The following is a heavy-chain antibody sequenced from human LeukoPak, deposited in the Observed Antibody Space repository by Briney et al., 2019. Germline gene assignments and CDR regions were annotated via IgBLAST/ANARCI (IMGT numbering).Heavy chain of an antibody. CDR3: ARGSGSYHNDY. CDR2: IYSGGST. V-gene: IGHV3-66*02. Sequence: GGSLRLSCAASGFTVSSNYMSWVRQAPGKGLEWFSVIYSGGSTYYADSVKGRFTISRDNSKNTLYLQMNSLRAEDTAVYYCARGSGSYHNDYWGQGTLVTVSS. D-gene: IGHD1-26*01. CDR1: GFTVSSNY. J-gene: IGHJ4*02.